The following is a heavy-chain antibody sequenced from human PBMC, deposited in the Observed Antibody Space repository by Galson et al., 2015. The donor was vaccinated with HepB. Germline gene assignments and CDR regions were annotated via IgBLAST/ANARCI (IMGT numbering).Heavy chain of an antibody. CDR3: ARDAKVDTMILPY. CDR1: GFTFSSYA. D-gene: IGHD3-22*01. V-gene: IGHV3-30-3*01. J-gene: IGHJ4*02. Sequence: SLRLSCAASGFTFSSYAMHWVRQAPGKGLEWVAVISYDGSNKYYADSVKGRFTISRDNSKNTLYLQMNSLRAEDTAVYYCARDAKVDTMILPYWGQGTLVTVSS. CDR2: ISYDGSNK.